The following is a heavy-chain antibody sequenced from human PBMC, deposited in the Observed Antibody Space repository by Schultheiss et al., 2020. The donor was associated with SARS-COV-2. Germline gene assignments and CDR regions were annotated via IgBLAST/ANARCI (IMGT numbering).Heavy chain of an antibody. J-gene: IGHJ6*02. CDR3: ARQASGTYAYYHYGMDV. Sequence: GESLKISCKGSGYSFTSYWIGWVRQMPGKGLEWMGIIYPGDSETKYSPSFQGQVTISADKSISTAYLQWSSLKASDTAMYYCARQASGTYAYYHYGMDVWGQGTTVTVSS. CDR1: GYSFTSYW. V-gene: IGHV5-51*01. D-gene: IGHD1-26*01. CDR2: IYPGDSET.